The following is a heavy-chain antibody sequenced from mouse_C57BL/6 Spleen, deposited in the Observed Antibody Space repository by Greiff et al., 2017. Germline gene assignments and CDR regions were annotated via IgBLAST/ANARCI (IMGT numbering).Heavy chain of an antibody. CDR2: IYPGDGDT. Sequence: VQLQQSGPELVKPGASVKISCKASGYAFSSSWMNWVKQRPGKGLEWIGRIYPGDGDTNYNGKFKGKATLTADKSYSTAYMQLSSLTSEDSAVYFCARDYGPYYAMDYWGQGTSVTVSS. V-gene: IGHV1-82*01. CDR3: ARDYGPYYAMDY. CDR1: GYAFSSSW. J-gene: IGHJ4*01. D-gene: IGHD1-2*01.